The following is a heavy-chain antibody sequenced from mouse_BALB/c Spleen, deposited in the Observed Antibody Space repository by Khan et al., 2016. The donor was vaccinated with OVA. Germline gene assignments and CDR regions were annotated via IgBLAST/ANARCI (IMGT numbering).Heavy chain of an antibody. CDR3: ARVYGGDFDY. J-gene: IGHJ2*02. V-gene: IGHV3-2*02. CDR2: ISYSGNT. D-gene: IGHD1-1*01. CDR1: GYSITSDYA. Sequence: EVQLQESGPGLVKPSQSLSLTCTVTGYSITSDYAWNWIRQFPGNKLEWMGFISYSGNTKYNPSLQSRFFITRDTSKNPFFLQLNSVTTEDTATYYCARVYGGDFDYWGQGTSLTVSS.